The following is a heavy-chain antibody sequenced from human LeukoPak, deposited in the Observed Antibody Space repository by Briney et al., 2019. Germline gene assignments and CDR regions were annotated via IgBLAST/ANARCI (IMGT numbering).Heavy chain of an antibody. CDR1: GGTFSSHA. CDR3: ASPQPGIQLWGPGAFDI. V-gene: IGHV1-69*05. J-gene: IGHJ3*02. D-gene: IGHD5-18*01. Sequence: ASVKVSCKASGGTFSSHAISWVRQAPGQGLEWMGGIIPIFGTANYAQKFQGRVTITTDESTSTAYMELSSLRSEDTAVYYCASPQPGIQLWGPGAFDIWGQGTMVTVSS. CDR2: IIPIFGTA.